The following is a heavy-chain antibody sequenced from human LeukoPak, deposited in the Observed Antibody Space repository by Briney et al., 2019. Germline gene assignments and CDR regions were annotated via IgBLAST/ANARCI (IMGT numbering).Heavy chain of an antibody. CDR3: ARGGEDTAMVLDY. D-gene: IGHD5-18*01. V-gene: IGHV1-2*02. Sequence: ASVKVSCKASGYTFAGYYMHWVRQAPGQGLEWMGWINPNGGGTNYAQKFQGRVTMTRDTSISTAYMELSRLRSDDTAVYYCARGGEDTAMVLDYWGQGTLVTVSS. CDR2: INPNGGGT. J-gene: IGHJ4*02. CDR1: GYTFAGYY.